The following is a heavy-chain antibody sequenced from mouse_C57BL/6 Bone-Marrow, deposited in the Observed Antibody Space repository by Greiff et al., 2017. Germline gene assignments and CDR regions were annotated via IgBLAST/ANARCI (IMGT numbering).Heavy chain of an antibody. V-gene: IGHV1-74*01. CDR3: ATYYGKGGFAY. CDR2: IHPSDSDT. Sequence: QVQLKESGAELVKPGASVKVSCKASGYTFTSYWMHWVKQRPGQGLEWIGRIHPSDSDTNYNQKFKGKATLTVDKSSSTAYMQLSSLTSEDSAVYYCATYYGKGGFAYWGQGTLVTVSA. CDR1: GYTFTSYW. D-gene: IGHD2-10*01. J-gene: IGHJ3*01.